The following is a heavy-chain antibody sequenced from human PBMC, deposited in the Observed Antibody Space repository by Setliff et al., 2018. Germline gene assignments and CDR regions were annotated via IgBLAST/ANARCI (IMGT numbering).Heavy chain of an antibody. D-gene: IGHD3-10*01. CDR2: INAGNGNT. CDR1: GYTFTSYA. V-gene: IGHV1-3*01. J-gene: IGHJ5*02. Sequence: ASVKVSCKASGYTFTSYAMHWVRQAPGQRLEWMGWINAGNGNTKYSQKFQGRVTITRDTSASTAYMELSSLRSEDTAVYYCAREGLTLVRGATSWFDPGGQGTLVTVSS. CDR3: AREGLTLVRGATSWFDP.